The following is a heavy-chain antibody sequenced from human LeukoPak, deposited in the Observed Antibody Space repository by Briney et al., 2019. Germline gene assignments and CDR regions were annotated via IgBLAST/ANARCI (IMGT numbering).Heavy chain of an antibody. Sequence: ASVKVSCEASGYTFTTHALHWVRQAPGQRLEWMGWINAGNGNTKYSQKFQGRVTITRDTSASTAYMELSSLRSEDTAVYYCARDPSSLYYFDYWGQGTLVTVSS. V-gene: IGHV1-3*01. CDR1: GYTFTTHA. J-gene: IGHJ4*02. CDR2: INAGNGNT. CDR3: ARDPSSLYYFDY. D-gene: IGHD6-6*01.